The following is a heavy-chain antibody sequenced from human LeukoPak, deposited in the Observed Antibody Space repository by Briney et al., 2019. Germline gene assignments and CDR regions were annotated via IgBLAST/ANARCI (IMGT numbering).Heavy chain of an antibody. Sequence: GGSLRLSCAVSGLSFSTYWMYWVRQAPGKGLVWVSRINSDGSSITYADSVKGRFTTSRDNAKKTLYLQMDSLRAEDTAVYYCLRDEVGASTTVFLYWGLGTLVTVSS. CDR2: INSDGSSI. CDR3: LRDEVGASTTVFLY. CDR1: GLSFSTYW. J-gene: IGHJ4*02. D-gene: IGHD1-26*01. V-gene: IGHV3-74*01.